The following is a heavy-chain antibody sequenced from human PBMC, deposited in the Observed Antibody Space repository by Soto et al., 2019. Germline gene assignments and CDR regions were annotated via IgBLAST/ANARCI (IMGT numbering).Heavy chain of an antibody. CDR1: GDSVSNNSVA. Sequence: SQTLSLTCAIPGDSVSNNSVAWNWVRQSPSRGLEWLGRTYYRSKWHYDYAPSVRSRITINPDTSKNHFSLQLNSLRGEDTAVYYCARYFRGSGRYFFDYWGQGTLVTVSS. D-gene: IGHD6-19*01. V-gene: IGHV6-1*01. CDR2: TYYRSKWHY. CDR3: ARYFRGSGRYFFDY. J-gene: IGHJ4*02.